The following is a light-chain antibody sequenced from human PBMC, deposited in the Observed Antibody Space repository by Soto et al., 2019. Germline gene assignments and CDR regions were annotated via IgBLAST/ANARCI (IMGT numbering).Light chain of an antibody. CDR2: GAS. CDR1: QSVGSSY. V-gene: IGKV3-20*01. CDR3: QQYGSSPYT. J-gene: IGKJ2*01. Sequence: EIVLTQSPGTLSLSPGERATLSCRASQSVGSSYLAWYQQKPGQAPTLLIYGASSRATGIADRFSGSGSGTDFPLTISSLEPEDFAVYYCQQYGSSPYTFGQGTKLEIK.